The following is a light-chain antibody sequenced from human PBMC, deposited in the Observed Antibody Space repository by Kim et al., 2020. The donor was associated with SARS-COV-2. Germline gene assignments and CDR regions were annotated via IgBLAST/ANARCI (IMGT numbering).Light chain of an antibody. Sequence: QSALTQPASVSGSPGQSITISCTGTSSDIGGYNYVSWYQQHPDKAPQLVIYDVTKRPSGVSNRFSGSKSGNTASLTISGLQAEDEADYYCSSYTTPSSFMFGRGTKVTVL. J-gene: IGLJ3*02. CDR3: SSYTTPSSFM. CDR2: DVT. CDR1: SSDIGGYNY. V-gene: IGLV2-14*01.